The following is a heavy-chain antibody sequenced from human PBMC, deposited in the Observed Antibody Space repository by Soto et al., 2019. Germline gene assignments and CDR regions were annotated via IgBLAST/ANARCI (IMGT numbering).Heavy chain of an antibody. V-gene: IGHV1-2*02. CDR1: GFSFTGYY. Sequence: AAVKVSCKASGFSFTGYYIHWLRQAPGQGLEWMGWINAHSGGTEYAQKFQGSVTLTRDTSIATAYLTLTSLTSDDTALYYCAKDLTRQLAYWLDPWGQGTQVTVS. D-gene: IGHD6-6*01. CDR3: AKDLTRQLAYWLDP. CDR2: INAHSGGT. J-gene: IGHJ5*02.